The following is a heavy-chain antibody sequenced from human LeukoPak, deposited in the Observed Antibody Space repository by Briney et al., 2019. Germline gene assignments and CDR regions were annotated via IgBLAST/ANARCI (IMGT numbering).Heavy chain of an antibody. D-gene: IGHD3-3*01. J-gene: IGHJ4*02. V-gene: IGHV1-8*03. Sequence: ASVKVSCKASGYTFTSYGISWVRQAPGQGLEWMGWMNPNSGNTGYAQKFQGRVTITRNTSISTAYMELSSLRSEDTAVYYCARGADGTIFGGDLSFDYWGQGTLVTVSS. CDR1: GYTFTSYG. CDR3: ARGADGTIFGGDLSFDY. CDR2: MNPNSGNT.